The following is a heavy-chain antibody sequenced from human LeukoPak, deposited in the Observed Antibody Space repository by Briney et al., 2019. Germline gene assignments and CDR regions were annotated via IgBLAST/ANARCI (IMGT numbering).Heavy chain of an antibody. J-gene: IGHJ3*02. CDR1: GYTFTSYG. V-gene: IGHV1-18*01. CDR3: ARDPRASNYDFWSGYYTWDAFDI. D-gene: IGHD3-3*01. CDR2: ISAYNGNT. Sequence: GASVKVSCKASGYTFTSYGISWVRQAPGQGLEWMGWISAYNGNTNYAQKLQGRVTMTTDTSTSTAYMELRSLRSDDTAVYYCARDPRASNYDFWSGYYTWDAFDIWGQGTMVTVS.